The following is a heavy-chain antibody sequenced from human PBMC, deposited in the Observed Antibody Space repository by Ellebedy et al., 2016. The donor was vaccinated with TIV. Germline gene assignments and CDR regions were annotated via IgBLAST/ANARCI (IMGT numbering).Heavy chain of an antibody. CDR1: GFTFSSYA. J-gene: IGHJ6*02. CDR3: ARDSRLLWFGELFNYYYGMDV. CDR2: ISSSSSYI. Sequence: GESLKISCAASGFTFSSYAMSWVRQAPGKGLEWVSSISSSSSYIYYADSVKGRFTISRDNAKNSLYLQMNSLRAEDTAVYYCARDSRLLWFGELFNYYYGMDVWGQGTTVTVSS. V-gene: IGHV3-21*01. D-gene: IGHD3-10*01.